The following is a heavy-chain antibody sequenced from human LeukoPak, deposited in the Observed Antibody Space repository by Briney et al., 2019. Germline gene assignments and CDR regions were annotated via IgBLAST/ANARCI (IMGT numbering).Heavy chain of an antibody. D-gene: IGHD2-15*01. CDR2: ISGSGGST. CDR3: AKDLFGDDCSGGSCYHTRYYYGMDV. Sequence: PGGSLRLSCAASGFTFSSYAMSWVRQAPGKGLEWVSAISGSGGSTYYADSVKGRFTISRDNSKNTLYLQMNSLRAEDTAVYYCAKDLFGDDCSGGSCYHTRYYYGMDVWGQGTTVTVSS. J-gene: IGHJ6*02. V-gene: IGHV3-23*01. CDR1: GFTFSSYA.